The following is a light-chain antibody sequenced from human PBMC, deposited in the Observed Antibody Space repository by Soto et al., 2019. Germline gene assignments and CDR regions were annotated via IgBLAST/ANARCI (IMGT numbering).Light chain of an antibody. CDR1: QSVSSSY. CDR2: GAS. J-gene: IGKJ2*01. CDR3: QQYGSSTGYT. Sequence: EIVLTQSPGTLSLSPGERATLSCRASQSVSSSYLAWYQQKPGQAPRLLIYGASSRATGNPDRFSGSGSATYFTLTISRLEPEDFAVYYCQQYGSSTGYTFGQGTKLEIK. V-gene: IGKV3-20*01.